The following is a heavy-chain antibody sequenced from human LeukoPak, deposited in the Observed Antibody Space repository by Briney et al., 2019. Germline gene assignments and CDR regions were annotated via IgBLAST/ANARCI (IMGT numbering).Heavy chain of an antibody. Sequence: GGSLRLSCAASGFTFSSYAMHWVRQAPGKGLEYVSAISSNGGSTYYANSVKGRFTISRDNSKNTLYLQMGSLRAEDMAVYYCARAGGFDCWGQGTLVTVSS. J-gene: IGHJ4*02. D-gene: IGHD3-10*01. CDR1: GFTFSSYA. V-gene: IGHV3-64*01. CDR3: ARAGGFDC. CDR2: ISSNGGST.